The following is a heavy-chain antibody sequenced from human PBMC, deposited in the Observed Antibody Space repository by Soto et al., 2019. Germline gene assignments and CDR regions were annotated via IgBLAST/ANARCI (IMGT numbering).Heavy chain of an antibody. CDR3: ERGEDEFFYYGLDV. V-gene: IGHV4-59*01. Sequence: SETLSLTCTVSGGSITSSYWSWIRRPPGKGLEWIAYIYDTGISGYTPSTSYNPSLKSRVTMSVETSKSQFSLKLNSVTAAETAVYYCERGEDEFFYYGLDVWGQGITVT. CDR2: IYDTGISGYTPST. J-gene: IGHJ6*02. CDR1: GGSITSSY. D-gene: IGHD3-10*01.